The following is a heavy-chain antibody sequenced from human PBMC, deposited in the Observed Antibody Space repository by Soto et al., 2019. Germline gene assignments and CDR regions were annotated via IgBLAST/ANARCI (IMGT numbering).Heavy chain of an antibody. CDR3: AREGYGSSGSCALDSHDYFGMDV. D-gene: IGHD2-15*01. CDR1: GYTFSRYG. Sequence: QVQLVQSGVEMKKPGASVKVSCKASGYTFSRYGISWVRQAPGQGLEWMGWISTYNSKTNYAQKFKGRVTMTTVTYTDTAYLEVRSLTSDDTAVYYCAREGYGSSGSCALDSHDYFGMDVWGQVTTVTVSS. J-gene: IGHJ6*02. CDR2: ISTYNSKT. V-gene: IGHV1-18*01.